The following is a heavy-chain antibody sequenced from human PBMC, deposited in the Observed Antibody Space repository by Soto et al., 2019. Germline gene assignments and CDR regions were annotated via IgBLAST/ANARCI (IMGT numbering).Heavy chain of an antibody. V-gene: IGHV2-26*01. J-gene: IGHJ6*02. Sequence: QVTLKESGPVLVKPSETLTLTCSVSGFSLSDTTMGVSWIRQPPRKALEWLAHIFSNDEKSYSTSLKTRLTISKDTSRSQVVLTMTNMDPVDTATYYCARIHSITWGSYFYGMDVWVQGTTVTVSS. D-gene: IGHD3-16*01. CDR3: ARIHSITWGSYFYGMDV. CDR1: GFSLSDTTMG. CDR2: IFSNDEK.